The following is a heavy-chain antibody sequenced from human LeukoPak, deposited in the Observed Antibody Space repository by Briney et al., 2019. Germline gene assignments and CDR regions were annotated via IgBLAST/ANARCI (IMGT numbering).Heavy chain of an antibody. CDR3: ARYLGFSSGWYPDY. D-gene: IGHD6-19*01. J-gene: IGHJ4*02. Sequence: GESLKISCKASGYTFATYWIGWVRQMPGKGLEWMGITYPHDSDTRYSPPFQGQVTISADKSISTAYLQWSSLKASDTAMYYCARYLGFSSGWYPDYWGQGTLVTVS. V-gene: IGHV5-51*01. CDR2: TYPHDSDT. CDR1: GYTFATYW.